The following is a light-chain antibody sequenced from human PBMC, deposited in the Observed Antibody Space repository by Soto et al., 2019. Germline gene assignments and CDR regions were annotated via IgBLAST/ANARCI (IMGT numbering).Light chain of an antibody. CDR3: MQATQFPRT. Sequence: DLVMTQSPLSSPVTLGQPASISCRSSQSLVHADGSTYLSWLQQRPGQPPRLLIYKISNRLSGVPDRFSGSGAGTYFTLKISRVEAEDVGLYYCMQATQFPRTFGQGTKVEIE. V-gene: IGKV2-24*01. CDR2: KIS. J-gene: IGKJ1*01. CDR1: QSLVHADGSTY.